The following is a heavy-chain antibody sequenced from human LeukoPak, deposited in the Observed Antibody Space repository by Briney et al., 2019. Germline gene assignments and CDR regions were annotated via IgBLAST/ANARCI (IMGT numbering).Heavy chain of an antibody. D-gene: IGHD6-19*01. J-gene: IGHJ4*02. V-gene: IGHV4-4*07. Sequence: PSETLSLTCTVSGGSISSYYWSWIRQPAGKGLEWIGRIYTSGSTNYNPSLKSRVTMSVDTSRNQFSLKLSSVTAADTAVYYCARDYHSSGWTFFDYWGQGILVTVSS. CDR2: IYTSGST. CDR3: ARDYHSSGWTFFDY. CDR1: GGSISSYY.